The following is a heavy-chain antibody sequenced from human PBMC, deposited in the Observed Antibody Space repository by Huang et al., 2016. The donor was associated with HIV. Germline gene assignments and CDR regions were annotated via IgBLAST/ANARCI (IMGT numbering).Heavy chain of an antibody. V-gene: IGHV1-69*13. Sequence: QVLLVQSGAEVRKPGSSVKVSCTAFGGTFRSDAISWVRQAPGQGLEWMGGIIPICGTANYTQKFQGRVTITVDESTNTGYMELTRLTSEDTAVYYCARTAYSYGFRQGYNWFDPWGQGTPVTVSS. D-gene: IGHD5-18*01. CDR3: ARTAYSYGFRQGYNWFDP. J-gene: IGHJ5*02. CDR2: IIPICGTA. CDR1: GGTFRSDA.